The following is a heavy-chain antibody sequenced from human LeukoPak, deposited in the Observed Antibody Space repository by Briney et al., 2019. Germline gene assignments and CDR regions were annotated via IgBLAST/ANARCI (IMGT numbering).Heavy chain of an antibody. V-gene: IGHV3-23*01. Sequence: GGSLRLSCAASGFTFSSYAMSWVRQALGKGLEWVSGVGGNGENTYYADSVKGRFTISRDNSKNTLYLQMNSLRAEDTAVYYCAKAQYYDILTGYYGYFQHWGQGALVTVSS. J-gene: IGHJ1*01. CDR2: VGGNGENT. CDR1: GFTFSSYA. CDR3: AKAQYYDILTGYYGYFQH. D-gene: IGHD3-9*01.